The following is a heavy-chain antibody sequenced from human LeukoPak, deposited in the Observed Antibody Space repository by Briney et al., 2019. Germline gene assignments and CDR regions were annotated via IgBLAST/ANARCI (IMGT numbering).Heavy chain of an antibody. CDR3: ARGRGGSGDRVIFDI. CDR2: IYHSGNT. J-gene: IGHJ4*02. D-gene: IGHD1-26*01. CDR1: GHSIRSGSY. Sequence: SETPPLTCDVSGHSIRSGSYWGWIWQPPGKGLEWTGSIYHSGNTYYNSSLKSRLIISVDTSKNQISLKLSSVAAADTAIYYCARGRGGSGDRVIFDIWGQGTLVTVSS. V-gene: IGHV4-38-2*01.